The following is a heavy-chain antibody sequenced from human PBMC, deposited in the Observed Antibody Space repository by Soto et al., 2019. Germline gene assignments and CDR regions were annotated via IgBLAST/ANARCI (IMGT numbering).Heavy chain of an antibody. CDR3: ARDVASSGTTWFDT. J-gene: IGHJ5*02. CDR1: GYTFASYG. Sequence: QFQLVQSGAEVKKPGASVKVSCKASGYTFASYGISWVRQAPGQGLEWMGWISAYNGHTYYPQKLQGRVTMTTDISTSTAYMELRSLSYVDTAVYYCARDVASSGTTWFDTWGQGTLVTVSS. V-gene: IGHV1-18*01. D-gene: IGHD1-1*01. CDR2: ISAYNGHT.